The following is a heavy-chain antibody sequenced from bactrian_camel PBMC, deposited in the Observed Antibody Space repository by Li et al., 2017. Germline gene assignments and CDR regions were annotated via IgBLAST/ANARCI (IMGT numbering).Heavy chain of an antibody. D-gene: IGHD3*01. Sequence: HVQLVESGGGSVETGGSLKLSCTVSGDAGSQYCIVWFHRAPGKEREAVAGLHNGGASWLAPSVEGRFTVPRDNGKNTLLLQMNSLRPEDSGMYFCAATTSLCYRWPPHHSEFNSWGQGTQVTVS. J-gene: IGHJ4*01. CDR1: GDAGSQYC. CDR3: AATTSLCYRWPPHHSEFNS. V-gene: IGHV3S55*01. CDR2: LHNGGAS.